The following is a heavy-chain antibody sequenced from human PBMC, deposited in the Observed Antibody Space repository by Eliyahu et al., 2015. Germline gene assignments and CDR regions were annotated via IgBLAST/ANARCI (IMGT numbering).Heavy chain of an antibody. J-gene: IGHJ4*02. V-gene: IGHV3-23*01. CDR1: GXXFXSYA. D-gene: IGHD2-15*01. CDR3: AKDHVVAATFSLDY. Sequence: EVQLLESGGGLVQPGGSLRLSCAASGXXFXSYAMSWVRQAPGKGLEWVSAISGSGGSTYYADSVKGRFTISRDNSKNTLYLQMSSLRAEDTAVYYCAKDHVVAATFSLDYWGQGTLVTVSS. CDR2: ISGSGGST.